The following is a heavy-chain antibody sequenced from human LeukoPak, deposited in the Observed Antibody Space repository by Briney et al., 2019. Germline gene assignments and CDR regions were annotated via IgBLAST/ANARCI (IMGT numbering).Heavy chain of an antibody. J-gene: IGHJ5*02. Sequence: ASVKVSCKASGYTFTGYYMHWVRQAPGQGLEWMGWINPNSGGTNYAQKFQGRVTMTRDTSISTAYMELSRLRSDDTAVYYCARGLYNYDSRRNWFDPWGQGTLVTVSS. CDR1: GYTFTGYY. D-gene: IGHD3-22*01. V-gene: IGHV1-2*02. CDR3: ARGLYNYDSRRNWFDP. CDR2: INPNSGGT.